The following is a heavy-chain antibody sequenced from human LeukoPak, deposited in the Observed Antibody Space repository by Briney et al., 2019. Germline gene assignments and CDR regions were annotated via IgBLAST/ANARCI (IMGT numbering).Heavy chain of an antibody. Sequence: PGGSLRLSCAASGFTFSSYAMRWVRQAPGKGLEYVSAISSNRGSTYYANSVKGRFTISRDNSKNTLYLQMGSLRAEDMAVYYCARALGITGTTGWFDPWGQGTLVTVSS. CDR1: GFTFSSYA. J-gene: IGHJ5*02. D-gene: IGHD1-7*01. V-gene: IGHV3-64*01. CDR2: ISSNRGST. CDR3: ARALGITGTTGWFDP.